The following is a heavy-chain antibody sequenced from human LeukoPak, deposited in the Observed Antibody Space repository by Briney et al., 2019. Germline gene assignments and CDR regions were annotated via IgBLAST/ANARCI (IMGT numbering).Heavy chain of an antibody. CDR1: GGSISSGGYY. V-gene: IGHV4-31*03. J-gene: IGHJ4*02. D-gene: IGHD5-18*01. Sequence: PSETLSLTCTVSGGSISSGGYYWSWIRQHPGKGLEWIGYIYYSGSTYYNPSLKSRVTISVDTSKNQFSLKLSSVTAADTAVYYCARVPRPGTAMVPVAGRYFDYWGQGTLVTVSS. CDR3: ARVPRPGTAMVPVAGRYFDY. CDR2: IYYSGST.